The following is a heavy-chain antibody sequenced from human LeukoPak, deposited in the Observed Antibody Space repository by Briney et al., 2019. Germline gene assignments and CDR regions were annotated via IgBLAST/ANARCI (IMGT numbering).Heavy chain of an antibody. CDR1: GGSSSGYY. J-gene: IGHJ4*02. D-gene: IGHD1-14*01. V-gene: IGHV4-34*01. CDR3: ARGQSTGNFGY. Sequence: SETLSLTCAVYGGSSSGYYWSWIRQPPGKGLEWIGEINHSGSTNYNPSLKSRVTISVDTSKNQFSLKLSSVTAADTAVYYCARGQSTGNFGYWGQGTLVTVSS. CDR2: INHSGST.